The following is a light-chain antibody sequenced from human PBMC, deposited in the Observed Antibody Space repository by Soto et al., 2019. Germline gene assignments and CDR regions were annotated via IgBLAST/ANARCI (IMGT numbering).Light chain of an antibody. CDR1: SSNIGAGYD. CDR3: QSYDSSLSGYV. V-gene: IGLV1-40*01. CDR2: GNS. J-gene: IGLJ1*01. Sequence: QSVLTQPPSVSGSPGQRVTISCTWSSSNIGAGYDVHWYQQLPGTAPKLLIYGNSNRPSGVPDRFSGSKSGTSASLAITGLQAEDEDDYSCQSYDSSLSGYVFGTGTKVTV.